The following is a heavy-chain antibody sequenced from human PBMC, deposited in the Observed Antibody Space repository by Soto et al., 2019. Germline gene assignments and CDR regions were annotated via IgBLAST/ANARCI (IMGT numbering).Heavy chain of an antibody. CDR3: ARLASGWQYYYFDF. Sequence: PSETLVLTCAVYGGSFSPYFWSWIRQPPGKGLEWIGEINHSGSTNYNPSLTRRATLSVDTSKNQVSLKLTSVTAADTAVYYCARLASGWQYYYFDFWGRGTPVTVSS. CDR2: INHSGST. V-gene: IGHV4-34*01. D-gene: IGHD6-19*01. J-gene: IGHJ2*01. CDR1: GGSFSPYF.